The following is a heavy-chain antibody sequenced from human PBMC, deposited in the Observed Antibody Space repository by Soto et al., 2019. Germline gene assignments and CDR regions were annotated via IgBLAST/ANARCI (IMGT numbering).Heavy chain of an antibody. J-gene: IGHJ5*02. CDR1: GFSLSTSGVG. CDR2: IYWNDDK. D-gene: IGHD4-17*01. V-gene: IGHV2-5*01. CDR3: PPCPFLASVDYVPGTSHVFAP. Sequence: GPTLVNPTQSLTLPCTFSGFSLSTSGVGVGWIRQPPGKALEWLALIYWNDDKRYSPSLKSRLTITKDTSKNQVVLTMANMDLVKPATYYCPPCPFLASVDYVPGTSHVFAPGGKGPLVTVS.